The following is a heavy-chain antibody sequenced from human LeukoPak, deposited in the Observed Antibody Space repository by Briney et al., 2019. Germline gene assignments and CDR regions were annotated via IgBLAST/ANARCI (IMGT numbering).Heavy chain of an antibody. CDR3: AKDWALGYSSSWYQEAFDY. V-gene: IGHV3-30*18. D-gene: IGHD6-13*01. CDR2: ISYDGSNK. J-gene: IGHJ4*02. CDR1: GFTFSSYA. Sequence: GGSLRLSCAASGFTFSSYAMSWVRQAPGKGLEWVAVISYDGSNKYYADSVKGRFTISRDNSKNTLYLQMNSLRAEDTAVYYCAKDWALGYSSSWYQEAFDYWGQGTLVTVSS.